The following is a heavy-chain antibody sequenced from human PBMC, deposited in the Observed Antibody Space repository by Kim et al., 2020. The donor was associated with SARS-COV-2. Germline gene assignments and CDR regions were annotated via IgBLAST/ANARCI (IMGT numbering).Heavy chain of an antibody. CDR3: ARDNRITIFGVTNTRDAFDI. CDR1: GYTFTSYA. V-gene: IGHV7-4-1*02. J-gene: IGHJ3*02. Sequence: ASVKVSCKASGYTFTSYAMNWVRQAPGQGLEWKGWINTNTGNPTYAQGFTGRFVFSLDTSVSKAYLQISSLKAEDTAVYYCARDNRITIFGVTNTRDAFDIWGQGTMVTVSS. CDR2: INTNTGNP. D-gene: IGHD3-3*01.